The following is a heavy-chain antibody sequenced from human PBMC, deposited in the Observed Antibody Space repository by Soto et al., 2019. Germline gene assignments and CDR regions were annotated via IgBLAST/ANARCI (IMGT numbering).Heavy chain of an antibody. V-gene: IGHV1-69*13. CDR3: PRDPPGSISTAMAHYYYYYGMDV. CDR1: GGTFSSYA. Sequence: SVKVSWKACGGTFSSYAISWVRYDPEQGLEWIVGLIPIFGTANYAQTFQGRVTITAGESTSTAYMELSSLRFEHTAVYYCPRDPPGSISTAMAHYYYYYGMDVWGQGTTVTVSS. CDR2: LIPIFGTA. J-gene: IGHJ6*02. D-gene: IGHD5-18*01.